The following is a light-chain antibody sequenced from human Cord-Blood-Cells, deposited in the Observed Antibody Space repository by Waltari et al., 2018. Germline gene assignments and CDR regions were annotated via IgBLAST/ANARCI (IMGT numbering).Light chain of an antibody. V-gene: IGKV3-15*01. CDR2: GAS. CDR3: QQYNNWPKT. Sequence: EIVMTQSPATLPVSPGARATLSCRASQSVSSNLAWYQQKPGQAPRLLIYGASTRATGIPARFSGSGSGTDFTLTISSLQSEDFAVYYCQQYNNWPKTFGQGTKVEIK. J-gene: IGKJ1*01. CDR1: QSVSSN.